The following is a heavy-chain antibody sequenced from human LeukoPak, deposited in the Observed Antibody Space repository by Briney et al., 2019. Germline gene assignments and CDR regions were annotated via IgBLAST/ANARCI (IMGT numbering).Heavy chain of an antibody. CDR3: AKNWEHRRDWFDL. CDR2: ISFTGSTS. Sequence: GGSLRLSCVASGFTFSSYAMNWVCQAPGKGLEWVSAISFTGSTSYYADSVKGRFTISRDNSKNTTYLQMEDLRAEDTATYYSAKNWEHRRDWFDLWGQGTLVTVSS. CDR1: GFTFSSYA. D-gene: IGHD1/OR15-1a*01. V-gene: IGHV3-23*01. J-gene: IGHJ5*02.